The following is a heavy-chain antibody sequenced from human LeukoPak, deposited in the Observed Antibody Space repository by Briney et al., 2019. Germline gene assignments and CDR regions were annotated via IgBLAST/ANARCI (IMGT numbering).Heavy chain of an antibody. CDR1: GFTFDDYA. Sequence: GRSLRLSCAASGFTFDDYAMHWVRQAPGKGLEWVSGISWNSDSIGYADSVKGRFTISRDNAKNSLYLQMNSLRAEDTALYCCAKDLQPGGGPDYFDYWGQGTLVTVSS. J-gene: IGHJ4*02. CDR2: ISWNSDSI. D-gene: IGHD1-14*01. V-gene: IGHV3-9*01. CDR3: AKDLQPGGGPDYFDY.